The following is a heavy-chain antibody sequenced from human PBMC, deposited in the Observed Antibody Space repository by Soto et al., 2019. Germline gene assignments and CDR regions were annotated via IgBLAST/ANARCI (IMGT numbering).Heavy chain of an antibody. V-gene: IGHV4-39*01. J-gene: IGHJ5*02. CDR1: GDSIISSDFY. CDR3: ARHSLALRKINWFDP. D-gene: IGHD3-3*02. Sequence: SETLSLTCTVSGDSIISSDFYWGWVRQPPGKGLEWIGSIFYLGSSYYNPSLKSRVTMSVDTSKNQFSLRLRSVTAADTALYFCARHSLALRKINWFDPWGQGIMVTVPS. CDR2: IFYLGSS.